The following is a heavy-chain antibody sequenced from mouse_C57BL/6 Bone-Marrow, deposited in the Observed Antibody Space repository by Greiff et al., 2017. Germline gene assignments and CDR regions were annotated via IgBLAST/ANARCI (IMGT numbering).Heavy chain of an antibody. Sequence: DVKLVESGGGLVQPGGSLKLSCAASGIDFSRYWMSWVRRAPGKGLEWIGEINPDSSTINYAPSLKDKFIISRDNAKNTLYLQMSKVRSEDTALYYCATLYYGSSPWFAYWGQGTLVTVSA. CDR3: ATLYYGSSPWFAY. J-gene: IGHJ3*01. CDR1: GIDFSRYW. V-gene: IGHV4-1*01. D-gene: IGHD1-1*01. CDR2: INPDSSTI.